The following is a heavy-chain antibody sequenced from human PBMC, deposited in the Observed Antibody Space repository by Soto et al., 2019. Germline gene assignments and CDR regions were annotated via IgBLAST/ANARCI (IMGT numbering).Heavy chain of an antibody. CDR3: ARAQREYSSGWYGFDY. CDR1: GFTFSSYG. J-gene: IGHJ4*02. CDR2: IWYDGSNK. Sequence: QVQLVESGGGVVQPGRSLRLSCAASGFTFSSYGMHWVRQAPGKGLEWVAVIWYDGSNKYYADSVKGRFTISRDNSKNTLYLQMNSLRAEDTAVYYCARAQREYSSGWYGFDYWGQGTLVTVSS. D-gene: IGHD6-19*01. V-gene: IGHV3-33*01.